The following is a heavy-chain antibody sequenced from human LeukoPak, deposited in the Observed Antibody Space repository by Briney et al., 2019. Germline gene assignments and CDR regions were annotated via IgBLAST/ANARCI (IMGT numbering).Heavy chain of an antibody. CDR3: ARDQFGAFDI. J-gene: IGHJ3*02. Sequence: SETLSLTCAVYGGSFSGHYWSWIRQPPGKGLEWIGYIYYSGSTNYNPSLKSRVTISVDTSKNQFSLKLSSVTAADTAVYYCARDQFGAFDIWGQGTMVTVSS. CDR1: GGSFSGHY. V-gene: IGHV4-59*11. CDR2: IYYSGST. D-gene: IGHD3-10*01.